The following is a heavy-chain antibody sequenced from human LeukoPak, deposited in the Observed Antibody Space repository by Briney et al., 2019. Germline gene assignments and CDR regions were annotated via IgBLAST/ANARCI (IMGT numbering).Heavy chain of an antibody. Sequence: RPGGSLRLSCAASGFTFDDYGMSWVRQAPGKGLEWGSGINWNGGSTGYADSVKGRFTISRDNAKNSLYLQMNSLRAEDTALYYCARGGLPTNFGVVIIKELDYWGPGTLVTVSS. CDR1: GFTFDDYG. D-gene: IGHD3-3*01. CDR3: ARGGLPTNFGVVIIKELDY. J-gene: IGHJ4*02. V-gene: IGHV3-20*04. CDR2: INWNGGST.